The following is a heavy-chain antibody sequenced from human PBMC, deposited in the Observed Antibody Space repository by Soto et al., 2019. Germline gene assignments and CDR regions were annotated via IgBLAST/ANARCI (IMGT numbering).Heavy chain of an antibody. CDR3: ASRSAIFGVVSYYYYGMDV. D-gene: IGHD3-3*01. J-gene: IGHJ6*02. Sequence: QEQLVQSGAEVKKPGSSVKVSCKASGGTFSSYAISWVRQAPGQGLEWMGGIIPIFGTANYAQKFQGRVTISADEYTSTAYMELSSLRSEDRAVYYCASRSAIFGVVSYYYYGMDVWGQGTTVTVSS. CDR1: GGTFSSYA. CDR2: IIPIFGTA. V-gene: IGHV1-69*01.